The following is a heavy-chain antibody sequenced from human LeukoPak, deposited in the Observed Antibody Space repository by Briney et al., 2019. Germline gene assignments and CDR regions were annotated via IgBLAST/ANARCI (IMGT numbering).Heavy chain of an antibody. V-gene: IGHV1-2*06. Sequence: SVPDSRMASGWTFTGYYMHWVRQPPAQGLAWMGRINPSSGATDNPQKFRGGPILHLESHITTVYMELSSLTSEDTAVYYCASDGRGAAAPDDAFDVWGQGTMVTVS. J-gene: IGHJ3*01. D-gene: IGHD2-2*01. CDR3: ASDGRGAAAPDDAFDV. CDR1: GWTFTGYY. CDR2: INPSSGAT.